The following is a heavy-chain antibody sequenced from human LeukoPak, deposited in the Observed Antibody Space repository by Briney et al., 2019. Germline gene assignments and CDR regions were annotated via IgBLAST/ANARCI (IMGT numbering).Heavy chain of an antibody. V-gene: IGHV1-8*01. CDR2: MNPNSGNT. Sequence: ASVKVSCKASGYTFTRFDINWVRQATGQGLEWMAWMNPNSGNTGYAQKFQGRVTMTEDTSTETAYMELSSLRSEVTAVYYCVRDSLVPRPMTWYNWFDPWGQGTLVTVSS. J-gene: IGHJ5*02. CDR1: GYTFTRFD. CDR3: VRDSLVPRPMTWYNWFDP. D-gene: IGHD2-2*01.